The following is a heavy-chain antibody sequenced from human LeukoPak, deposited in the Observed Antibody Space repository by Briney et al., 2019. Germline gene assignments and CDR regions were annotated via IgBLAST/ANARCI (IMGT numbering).Heavy chain of an antibody. CDR3: ARGGHRRYYYTSGSAFDP. V-gene: IGHV1-18*01. CDR1: GYTFTNYG. D-gene: IGHD3-10*01. CDR2: ISAYNGNT. Sequence: ASVKVSCKASGYTFTNYGISWVRQAPGQVLEWMGWISAYNGNTHYAQNLQGRVTMTTDTSTSTAYMELKSLRSDDTAVYYCARGGHRRYYYTSGSAFDPWGQGTLVTVSS. J-gene: IGHJ5*02.